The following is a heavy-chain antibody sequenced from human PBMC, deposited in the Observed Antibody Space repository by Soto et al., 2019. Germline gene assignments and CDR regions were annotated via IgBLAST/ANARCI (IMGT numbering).Heavy chain of an antibody. V-gene: IGHV4-59*01. J-gene: IGHJ4*02. Sequence: PETLSLTCTVSGGSLSSYYWSWVRQPPGKGLEWIGYIYYTGSTYYNPSLKSRVTISVDTSKNQFSLKLSSVTAADTAVYYCARAVLPATAPFDYWGQGTLDTVSS. CDR2: IYYTGST. D-gene: IGHD2-2*01. CDR1: GGSLSSYY. CDR3: ARAVLPATAPFDY.